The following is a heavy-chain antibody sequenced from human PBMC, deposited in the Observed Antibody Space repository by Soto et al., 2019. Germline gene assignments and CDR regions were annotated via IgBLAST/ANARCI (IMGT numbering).Heavy chain of an antibody. CDR3: ARAEGYCSSTSCYPTHYYYYYGMDV. Sequence: LSLTCTVSGGSISSYYWSWIRQPPGKGLEWXGYIYYSGSTNYNPSLKSRVTISVDTSKNQFSLKLSSVTAADAAVYYCARAEGYCSSTSCYPTHYYYYYGMDVWGQGTTVTVCS. CDR2: IYYSGST. CDR1: GGSISSYY. J-gene: IGHJ6*02. D-gene: IGHD2-2*01. V-gene: IGHV4-59*01.